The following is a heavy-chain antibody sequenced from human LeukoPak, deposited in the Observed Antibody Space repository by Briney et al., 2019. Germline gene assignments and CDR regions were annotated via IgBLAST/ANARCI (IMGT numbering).Heavy chain of an antibody. Sequence: ASVTVSCKASGYTFTSYAMHWVRQAPGQRLEWMGWINAGNGNTKYSQEFQGRVTITRDTSASTAYMELSSLRSEDMAVYYCARDRIIAVAGTEYYFDYWGQGTLVTVSS. CDR1: GYTFTSYA. J-gene: IGHJ4*02. CDR3: ARDRIIAVAGTEYYFDY. D-gene: IGHD6-19*01. CDR2: INAGNGNT. V-gene: IGHV1-3*03.